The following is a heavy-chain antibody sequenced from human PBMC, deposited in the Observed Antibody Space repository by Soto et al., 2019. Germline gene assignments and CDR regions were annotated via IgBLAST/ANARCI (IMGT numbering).Heavy chain of an antibody. CDR2: FKGKPDGGTT. D-gene: IGHD2-21*01. Sequence: EVQLVESGGGFVKPGGSLRLSCAASGVTFSNAWLSCVRQAPGKGLEWVGRFKGKPDGGTTDYAAPVKGRFTISRDDSKNTLYLPMDGLKTEDKAVYYWTTDPTLGWFSVHYYYYGMDVWGQRTTLTAS. V-gene: IGHV3-15*01. J-gene: IGHJ6*02. CDR1: GVTFSNAW. CDR3: TTDPTLGWFSVHYYYYGMDV.